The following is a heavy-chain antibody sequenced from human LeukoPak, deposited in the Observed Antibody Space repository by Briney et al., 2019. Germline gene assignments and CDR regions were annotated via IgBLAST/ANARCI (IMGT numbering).Heavy chain of an antibody. J-gene: IGHJ6*02. D-gene: IGHD5/OR15-5a*01. V-gene: IGHV3-30*01. CDR3: ARVVAGSVYKNGMDV. CDR1: GFTFSTYV. CDR2: ILFDGSNK. Sequence: GRSLRLSCAASGFTFSTYVMHWVRQAPGQGLQWVAVILFDGSNKYYADSVKGRFIISRDNSTNTLYLQMNSLTAEDTAVYYCARVVAGSVYKNGMDVWGQGTTVSVSS.